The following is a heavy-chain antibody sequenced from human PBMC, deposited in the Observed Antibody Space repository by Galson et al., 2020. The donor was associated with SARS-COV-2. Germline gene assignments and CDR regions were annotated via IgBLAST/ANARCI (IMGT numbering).Heavy chain of an antibody. V-gene: IGHV3-48*04. D-gene: IGHD6-13*01. J-gene: IGHJ4*02. CDR2: ISSSSSTI. CDR1: GFTFSSYN. Sequence: GGSLRLSCAASGFTFSSYNMNWVRQAPGKGLEWLSYISSSSSTIYYADSVKGRFTISRDNAKNSLYLQMNSLRAEDTAMYYCARAPSSSWKPVQYCFDYWGQGTLVTVSS. CDR3: ARAPSSSWKPVQYCFDY.